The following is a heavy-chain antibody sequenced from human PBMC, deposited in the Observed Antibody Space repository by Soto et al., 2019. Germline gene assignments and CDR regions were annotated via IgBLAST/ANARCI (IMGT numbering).Heavy chain of an antibody. D-gene: IGHD3-16*01. J-gene: IGHJ4*02. V-gene: IGHV3-21*01. CDR1: GFPFSAYN. CDR2: ITVGSSHI. CDR3: ARSPEVGVRGAY. Sequence: PGGSLRPSCTGSGFPFSAYNINWVRQAPGKGLEWVSSITVGSSHIYHPNSVKGRFTISRDDAKNSVYLQIVSLRDEDTALYYCARSPEVGVRGAYWGQGTLVTVSS.